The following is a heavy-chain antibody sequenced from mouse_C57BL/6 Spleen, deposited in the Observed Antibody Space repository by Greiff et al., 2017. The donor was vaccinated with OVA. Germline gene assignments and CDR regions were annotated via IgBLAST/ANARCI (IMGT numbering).Heavy chain of an antibody. Sequence: VQLQQSGPELVKPGASVKIPCKASGYTFTDYKMDWVKQSHGKSLEWIGDINPNNGGTIYNQQFKGKATLTVDKSSSTAYMELRSLTSEDTAVYYCATYYYGSSSWFAYWGQGTLVTVSA. CDR2: INPNNGGT. CDR3: ATYYYGSSSWFAY. CDR1: GYTFTDYK. J-gene: IGHJ3*01. V-gene: IGHV1-18*01. D-gene: IGHD1-1*01.